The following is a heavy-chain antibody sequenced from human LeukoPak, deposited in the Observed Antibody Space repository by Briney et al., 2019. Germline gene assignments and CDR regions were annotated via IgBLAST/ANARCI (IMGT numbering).Heavy chain of an antibody. CDR2: ITSSGTYI. CDR1: GFTFSNYN. CDR3: ARTAYYYDSSGYYYSDFDY. D-gene: IGHD3-22*01. J-gene: IGHJ4*02. Sequence: GSLRLSCAAPGFTFSNYNMNWVRQAPGKAMEWVSSITSSGTYIFYADSVKGRFTISRDNAKNSLYLQMDSLGPEDTAVYYCARTAYYYDSSGYYYSDFDYWGQGTLVTVSS. V-gene: IGHV3-21*04.